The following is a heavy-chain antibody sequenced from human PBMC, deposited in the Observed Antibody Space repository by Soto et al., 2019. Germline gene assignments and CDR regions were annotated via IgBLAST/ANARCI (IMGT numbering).Heavy chain of an antibody. Sequence: QVQLQQWGAGLLKPSETLSLTCAVYGGSFSGYYWTWIRQPPGTGLEWIGEINHSGSTNYNPSLKSRVTISVDTSQNQFSLTLTSATAADTAVYYCARDKITGLFDYWGQGTLVPVSS. CDR1: GGSFSGYY. CDR3: ARDKITGLFDY. V-gene: IGHV4-34*01. J-gene: IGHJ4*02. CDR2: INHSGST. D-gene: IGHD2-8*02.